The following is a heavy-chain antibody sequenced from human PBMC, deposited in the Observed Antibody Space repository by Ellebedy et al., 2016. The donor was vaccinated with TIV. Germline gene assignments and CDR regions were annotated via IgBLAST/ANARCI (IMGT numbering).Heavy chain of an antibody. D-gene: IGHD3-10*01. CDR3: ARDLHITMIRGVMAY. Sequence: GGSLRLXXAASGFTFSTYAMHWVRQAPGKGLEWVAVISYEGSDKYYADSVKGRFTISRDNSKSTLYLQMNSLRAEDTAVYYYARDLHITMIRGVMAYWGQGTLVTVSS. CDR1: GFTFSTYA. CDR2: ISYEGSDK. V-gene: IGHV3-30*04. J-gene: IGHJ4*02.